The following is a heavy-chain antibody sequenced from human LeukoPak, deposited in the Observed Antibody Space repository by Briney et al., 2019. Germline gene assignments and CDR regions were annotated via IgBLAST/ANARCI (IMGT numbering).Heavy chain of an antibody. CDR3: AKDREPLQGYFDY. V-gene: IGHV3-30-3*01. CDR2: ISYDGSNK. J-gene: IGHJ4*02. Sequence: GGSLRLSCAASGFTFSSYAMHWVRQAPGKGLEWVAVISYDGSNKYYADSVKGRFTISRDNSKNTLYLQMNSLRVEDTAVYYCAKDREPLQGYFDYWGQGTLVTVSS. CDR1: GFTFSSYA. D-gene: IGHD1-26*01.